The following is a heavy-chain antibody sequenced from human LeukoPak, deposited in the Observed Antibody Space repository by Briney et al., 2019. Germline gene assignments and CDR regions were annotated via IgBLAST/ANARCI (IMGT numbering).Heavy chain of an antibody. Sequence: GGSLRLSCAASGFTFSNAWMSWVRQAPGKGLEWVARIKSKTDGGTTDYAAPVKGSFTISRDDSKNTLYLQMNSLNTEDTAVYYCTTDCLVPAGDYCDYWCQGPLITVSA. V-gene: IGHV3-15*01. J-gene: IGHJ4*02. CDR1: GFTFSNAW. D-gene: IGHD2-2*01. CDR3: TTDCLVPAGDYCDY. CDR2: IKSKTDGGTT.